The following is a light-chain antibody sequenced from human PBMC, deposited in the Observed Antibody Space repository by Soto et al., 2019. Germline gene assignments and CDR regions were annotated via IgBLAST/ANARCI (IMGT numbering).Light chain of an antibody. J-gene: IGLJ3*02. CDR1: TGAVTSGNY. Sequence: QTVVTQEPSLTVSPGGTVTLTCASSTGAVTSGNYPSGFQQKPGQTPRTLIYTTNSRHSWTPARFSGSLLGGKAALTLSGVQPEDEAEYYCLRYYGGAQLVFGGGTKLTVL. V-gene: IGLV7-43*01. CDR2: TTN. CDR3: LRYYGGAQLV.